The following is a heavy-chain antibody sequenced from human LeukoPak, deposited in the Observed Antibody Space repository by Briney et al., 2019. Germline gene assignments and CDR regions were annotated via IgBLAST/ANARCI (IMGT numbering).Heavy chain of an antibody. CDR3: ARSVVAATETFDY. Sequence: GGSLRLSCAASGFTFSYFYMSWIRQAPGKGLEWVSYISSSGSTIFYADSVKGRFTISRDNAENSLYLQMNSLRAEDTAVYYCARSVVAATETFDYWGQGTLVTVSS. V-gene: IGHV3-11*04. J-gene: IGHJ4*02. D-gene: IGHD2-15*01. CDR2: ISSSGSTI. CDR1: GFTFSYFY.